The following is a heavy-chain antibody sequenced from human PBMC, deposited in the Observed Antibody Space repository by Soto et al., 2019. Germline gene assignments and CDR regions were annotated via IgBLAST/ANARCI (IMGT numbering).Heavy chain of an antibody. CDR2: IYYSGST. V-gene: IGHV4-31*03. J-gene: IGHJ4*02. CDR3: ARGIWSGYPDYYFDY. D-gene: IGHD3-3*01. CDR1: GGPISSGGYY. Sequence: SETLSLTCTVSGGPISSGGYYWSWIRQHPGKGLEWIGYIYYSGSTYYNPSLKSRVTISVDTSKNQFSLKLSSVTAADTAVYYCARGIWSGYPDYYFDYWGQGTLVTVSS.